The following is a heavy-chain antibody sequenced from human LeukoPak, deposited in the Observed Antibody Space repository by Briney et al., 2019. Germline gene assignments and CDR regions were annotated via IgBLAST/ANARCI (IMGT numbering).Heavy chain of an antibody. CDR1: GYTFTSYG. V-gene: IGHV1-18*01. Sequence: ASVKVSCKPSGYTFTSYGISWVRQGPGQGLEWMGWISAYNGNTNYAQKLQGRVTMTTDTSTSTAYMELRSLRSDDTAVYYCARFLGNQWLVHRPLYYWGQGTLVTVSS. J-gene: IGHJ4*02. D-gene: IGHD6-19*01. CDR2: ISAYNGNT. CDR3: ARFLGNQWLVHRPLYY.